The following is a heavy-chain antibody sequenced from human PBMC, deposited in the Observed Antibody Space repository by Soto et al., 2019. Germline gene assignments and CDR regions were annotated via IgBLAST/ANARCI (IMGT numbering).Heavy chain of an antibody. CDR2: IRSKTSGEIR. J-gene: IGHJ4*02. Sequence: PGGSLRLSCAASGFTFIYAGMTWVRQAPGKGLEWVGRIRSKTSGEIRDYAAPVKGRFTISRDDSTNTVYLQMNSLKTEDTAVYYCVIDISESGVGELDHWGQGTQVTVS. CDR3: VIDISESGVGELDH. D-gene: IGHD3-3*01. CDR1: GFTFIYAG. V-gene: IGHV3-15*01.